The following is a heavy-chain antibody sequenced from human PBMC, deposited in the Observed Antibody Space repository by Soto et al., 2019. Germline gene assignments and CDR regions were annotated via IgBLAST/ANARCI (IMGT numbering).Heavy chain of an antibody. CDR2: IFYSGRT. CDR3: ACMFSGGYSYGFYDCGMDV. CDR1: GCSISSSSYY. D-gene: IGHD5-18*01. J-gene: IGHJ6*02. V-gene: IGHV4-39*01. Sequence: SETLWLTCTASGCSISSSSYYWGWIRQPPGKGLEWIGSIFYSGRTYYNPSLKSRVTISVNTSKNQYSLKLTSVTAADAAVNHCACMFSGGYSYGFYDCGMDVWGEGTTVT.